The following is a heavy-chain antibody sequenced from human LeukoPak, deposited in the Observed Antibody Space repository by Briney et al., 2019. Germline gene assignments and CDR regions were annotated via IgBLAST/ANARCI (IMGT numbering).Heavy chain of an antibody. CDR2: INHSGST. V-gene: IGHV4-34*01. J-gene: IGHJ4*02. Sequence: PSETLSLTCAVYGGSFSGYYWSWIRQPPGKGLEWIGEINHSGSTNYNPSLKSRVAISVDTSKNQFSLKLSSVTAADTAVYYCARGRDYDYVWGSYRLNYYFDYWGQGTLVTVSS. D-gene: IGHD3-16*02. CDR3: ARGRDYDYVWGSYRLNYYFDY. CDR1: GGSFSGYY.